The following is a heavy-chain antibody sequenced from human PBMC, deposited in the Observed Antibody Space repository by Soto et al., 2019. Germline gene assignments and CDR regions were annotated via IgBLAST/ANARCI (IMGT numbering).Heavy chain of an antibody. CDR2: ISSSSSTI. CDR3: ARDRSPYSSGGMDV. J-gene: IGHJ6*02. V-gene: IGHV3-48*02. D-gene: IGHD2-21*01. CDR1: GFTFSSYS. Sequence: GGSLRLSCAASGFTFSSYSMNWVRQAPGKGLEWVSYISSSSSTIYYADSVKGRFTISRDNAKNSLYLQMNSLRDEDTAVYYCARDRSPYSSGGMDVWGQGTTVTVPS.